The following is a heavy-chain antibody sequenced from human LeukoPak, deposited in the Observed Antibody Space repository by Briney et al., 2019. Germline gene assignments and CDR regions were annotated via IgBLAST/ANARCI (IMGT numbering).Heavy chain of an antibody. CDR1: GGSISSYY. CDR2: RYYSGST. D-gene: IGHD3-16*01. J-gene: IGHJ1*01. V-gene: IGHV4-59*01. Sequence: SETLSLTCSVSGGSISSYYWTWIRQPPVKGLEWIGYRYYSGSTTYNPSLKSRVTISVDTSKSQFSLKLISVTAADTAIYYCARVRGDFETDWGQGTLVTVSS. CDR3: ARVRGDFETD.